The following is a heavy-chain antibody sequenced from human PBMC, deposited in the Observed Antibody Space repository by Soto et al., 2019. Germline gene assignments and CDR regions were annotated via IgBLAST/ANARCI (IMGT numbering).Heavy chain of an antibody. J-gene: IGHJ4*02. CDR2: MNPNSGNT. CDR1: GYTFTSYD. V-gene: IGHV1-8*01. D-gene: IGHD2-15*01. CDR3: ARVPYCSGGSCRLNFDY. Sequence: ASVKVSCKASGYTFTSYDINWVRQATGQGLEWMGWMNPNSGNTGYAQKFQGRVTMTRNTSISTAYMELSSLRSEETAVYYCARVPYCSGGSCRLNFDYWGQGTLVTVSS.